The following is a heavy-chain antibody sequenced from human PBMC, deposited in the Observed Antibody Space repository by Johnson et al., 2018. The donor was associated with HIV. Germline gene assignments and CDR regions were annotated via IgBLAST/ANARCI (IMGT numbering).Heavy chain of an antibody. CDR2: IYSGGST. Sequence: MQLVESGGGLIQPGESLRLSCAASGFTVNNNYMNWVRQTPGKGLEWVSVIYSGGSTYYADSVKGRFTISRDNSKNTLYLQMNSLRAEDTAVYYCAKARLLWFGEALHAFDIGGQGTMVTVSS. D-gene: IGHD3-10*01. CDR1: GFTVNNNY. J-gene: IGHJ3*02. V-gene: IGHV3-53*01. CDR3: AKARLLWFGEALHAFDI.